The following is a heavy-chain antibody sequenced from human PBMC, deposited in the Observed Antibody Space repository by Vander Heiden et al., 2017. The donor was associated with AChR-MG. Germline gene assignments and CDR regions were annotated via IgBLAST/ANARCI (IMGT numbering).Heavy chain of an antibody. V-gene: IGHV3-30*02. J-gene: IGHJ4*02. CDR3: ANKARVGGATPRRFDY. D-gene: IGHD1-26*01. CDR1: GFPFSRYG. CDR2: IRYDGSNK. Sequence: QVQLVEPGGGVAQPGGSLRLSCPASGFPFSRYGMHWVRQAPGKGLEWVAFIRYDGSNKYYADSVKGRFTISRDNSKNTLYLQMNSLRAEDTAVYYCANKARVGGATPRRFDYWGQGTLVTVSS.